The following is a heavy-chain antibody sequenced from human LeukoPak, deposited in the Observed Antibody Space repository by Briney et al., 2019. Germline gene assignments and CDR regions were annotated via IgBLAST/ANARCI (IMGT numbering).Heavy chain of an antibody. V-gene: IGHV3-7*01. D-gene: IGHD3-10*01. Sequence: GTSLRLSCEASGFTFSSYWMSWVRQAPGKGLEWVANIKQDGSEKYYVDSVKGRFTISRDNAKNSLYLQMNSLRAEDTAVYYCARDDGFIDYWGQGTLVTVSS. J-gene: IGHJ4*02. CDR1: GFTFSSYW. CDR2: IKQDGSEK. CDR3: ARDDGFIDY.